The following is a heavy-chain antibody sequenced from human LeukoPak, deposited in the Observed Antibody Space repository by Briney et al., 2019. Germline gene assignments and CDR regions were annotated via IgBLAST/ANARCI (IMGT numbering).Heavy chain of an antibody. J-gene: IGHJ4*02. D-gene: IGHD6-19*01. CDR3: ARDQSGGWYSDY. CDR1: GGSISSHY. CDR2: IYYSGNT. V-gene: IGHV4-59*11. Sequence: SETLSLTCTVSGGSISSHYWSWIRQPPGKGLEWIGYIYYSGNTNYNSSLKSRVTISVDTSKNQFSLKLSSVTAAATAMYYCARDQSGGWYSDYWGQGTLVTVSS.